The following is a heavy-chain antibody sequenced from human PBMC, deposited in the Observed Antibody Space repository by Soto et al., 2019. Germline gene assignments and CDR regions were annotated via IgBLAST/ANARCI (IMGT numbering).Heavy chain of an antibody. CDR1: GFTFSRYA. V-gene: IGHV3-23*01. D-gene: IGHD3-10*01. CDR3: AKGGDYGSGLVDP. J-gene: IGHJ5*02. CDR2: ISGSGGST. Sequence: EVQLLESGGGLVQPGGSLRLSCAASGFTFSRYAMSWVRQAPGKGLEWVSAISGSGGSTYYADSVKGRFTISRDNSKSTLDLQMNSLRAEDTAVYYWAKGGDYGSGLVDPWGEGTLVTVSS.